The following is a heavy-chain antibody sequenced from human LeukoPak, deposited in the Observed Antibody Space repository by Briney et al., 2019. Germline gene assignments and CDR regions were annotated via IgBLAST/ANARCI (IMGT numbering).Heavy chain of an antibody. CDR2: IYYSGST. V-gene: IGHV4-59*01. Sequence: PSETLSLTCTVSGGSISSYYWSWSRQPPGKGLEGIGDIYYSGSTNYNPSLKSRVTISVDTSKNQFSLKLSSVTAADTAVYYCARWHPYLYYFDYWGQGTLVTVSS. CDR3: ARWHPYLYYFDY. D-gene: IGHD2-2*01. J-gene: IGHJ4*02. CDR1: GGSISSYY.